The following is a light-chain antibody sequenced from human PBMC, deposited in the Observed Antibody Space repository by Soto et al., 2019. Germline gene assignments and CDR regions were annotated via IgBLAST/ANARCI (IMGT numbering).Light chain of an antibody. Sequence: EIVMTQSPATLSVSPGERATLSCRASHSVSSRLAWYQQKPGQAPRLLIYGASTRATGLPVRFTGSGSGTEFTLAISSLQSEDFAVYYCQHYTTWPLTFGGGTKVDIK. V-gene: IGKV3-15*01. CDR1: HSVSSR. J-gene: IGKJ4*01. CDR2: GAS. CDR3: QHYTTWPLT.